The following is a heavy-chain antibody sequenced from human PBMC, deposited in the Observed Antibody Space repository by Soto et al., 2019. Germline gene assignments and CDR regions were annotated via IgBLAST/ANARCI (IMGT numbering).Heavy chain of an antibody. V-gene: IGHV3-9*01. CDR3: ARDLVHCSRISCSSYVMDV. D-gene: IGHD2-2*01. CDR1: GFTFDDYA. J-gene: IGHJ6*02. CDR2: ISWNSGSI. Sequence: PGGSLRLSCAASGFTFDDYAMHWVRQAPGKGLEWVSGISWNSGSIGYADSVKGRFTISRDNVKNTLYLQMNSLRADDTAVYYCARDLVHCSRISCSSYVMDVWGQGTTVTVSS.